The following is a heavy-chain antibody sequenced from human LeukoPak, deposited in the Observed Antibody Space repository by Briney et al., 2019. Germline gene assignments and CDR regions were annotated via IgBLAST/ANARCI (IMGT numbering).Heavy chain of an antibody. D-gene: IGHD3-10*01. CDR2: IYPDDSDP. CDR1: GYSFTSYW. V-gene: IGHV5-51*01. Sequence: GESLKIPWKGSGYSFTSYWNGWVRQMPGKGLEWIGIIYPDDSDPRYSPSFQGQVTISADKSISTAYLQWSSLKASDTAMYYCARHRAELLWFGEGPRFFDYWGQGTLVTVSS. J-gene: IGHJ4*02. CDR3: ARHRAELLWFGEGPRFFDY.